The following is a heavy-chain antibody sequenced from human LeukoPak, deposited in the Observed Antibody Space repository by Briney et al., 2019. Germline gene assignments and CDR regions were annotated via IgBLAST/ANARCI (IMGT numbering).Heavy chain of an antibody. Sequence: GGSLRLSCTASGFTFGDYAMTWFRQAPGKGLEWVSAISGSGGSTYYADSVKGRFTISRDNSKNTLYLQMNSLRAEDTAVYYCAKDPPAYYYDSSGYSTFDYWGQGTLVTVSS. J-gene: IGHJ4*02. CDR2: ISGSGGST. D-gene: IGHD3-22*01. CDR3: AKDPPAYYYDSSGYSTFDY. CDR1: GFTFGDYA. V-gene: IGHV3-23*01.